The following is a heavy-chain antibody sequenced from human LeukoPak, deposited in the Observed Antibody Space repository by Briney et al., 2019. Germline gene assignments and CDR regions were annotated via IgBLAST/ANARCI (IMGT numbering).Heavy chain of an antibody. Sequence: PGGSLRLSCAASGFTFSTYSMNWVRQAPGKGLEWVSSISSSSGYIYYADSVKGRFTISRDDAKNSLYLQMNSLRAEDTAVYYCARDNGDVVAPLMDVWGKGTTVTISS. V-gene: IGHV3-21*01. CDR2: ISSSSGYI. CDR3: ARDNGDVVAPLMDV. CDR1: GFTFSTYS. D-gene: IGHD2-21*01. J-gene: IGHJ6*04.